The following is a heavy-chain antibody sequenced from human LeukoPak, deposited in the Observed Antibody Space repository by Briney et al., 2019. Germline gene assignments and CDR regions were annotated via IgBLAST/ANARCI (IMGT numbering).Heavy chain of an antibody. CDR2: INHSGST. Sequence: SETLSLTCAVYGGSFSGYYWSWIRQPPGKGLEWIGEINHSGSTNYNPSLKSRVTISVDTSKNQFSLKLSSVTAADTAVYYCASLPSDIAVAGTLLDYWGQGTLVTVSS. J-gene: IGHJ4*02. CDR3: ASLPSDIAVAGTLLDY. CDR1: GGSFSGYY. V-gene: IGHV4-34*01. D-gene: IGHD6-19*01.